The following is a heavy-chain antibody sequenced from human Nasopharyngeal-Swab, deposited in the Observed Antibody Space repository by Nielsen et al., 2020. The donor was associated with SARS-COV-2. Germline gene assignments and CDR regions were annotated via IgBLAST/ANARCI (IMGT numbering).Heavy chain of an antibody. J-gene: IGHJ4*02. V-gene: IGHV1-69*04. Sequence: SSVNVSCKASRGTFSSYAISWVRQAPGQGLEWMGRIIPILGIANYAQKFQGRVTITADKSTSTAYMELSSLRSEDTAVYYCARGYSSSWDFDYWGQGTLVTVSS. CDR3: ARGYSSSWDFDY. D-gene: IGHD6-13*01. CDR2: IIPILGIA. CDR1: RGTFSSYA.